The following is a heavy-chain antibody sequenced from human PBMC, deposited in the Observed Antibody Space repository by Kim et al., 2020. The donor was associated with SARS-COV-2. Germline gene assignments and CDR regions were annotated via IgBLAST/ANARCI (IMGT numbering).Heavy chain of an antibody. Sequence: GGSLRLSCEASGFSFRRYWMHWVRQAPGKGPEWVSRLNEDGYITNYADSVKGRFTIYRDNAKDTLYLQLNSLRADDTAVYFCGRDLGGRDSSWGQGTLVT. D-gene: IGHD3-16*01. CDR2: LNEDGYIT. CDR1: GFSFRRYW. J-gene: IGHJ5*02. CDR3: GRDLGGRDSS. V-gene: IGHV3-74*01.